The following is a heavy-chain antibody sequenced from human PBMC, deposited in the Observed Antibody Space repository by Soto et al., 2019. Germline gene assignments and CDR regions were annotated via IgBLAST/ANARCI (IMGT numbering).Heavy chain of an antibody. J-gene: IGHJ6*02. CDR1: GFTFSSYA. V-gene: IGHV3-23*01. D-gene: IGHD3-10*01. Sequence: PGGSLRLSCEASGFTFSSYAMSWVRQAPGKGLEWVSAISGSGGSTYYADSVKGRFTISRDNSKNTLYLQMNSLRAEDTAVYYCAKSARITMVRDGMDVWGQGTTVTVSS. CDR2: ISGSGGST. CDR3: AKSARITMVRDGMDV.